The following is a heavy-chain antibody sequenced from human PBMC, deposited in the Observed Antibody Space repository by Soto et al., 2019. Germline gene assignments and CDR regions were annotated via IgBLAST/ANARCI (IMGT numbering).Heavy chain of an antibody. Sequence: EVQLLESGGGLVQPGGSLRLSCAASGFTFSSYAMSWVRQAPGKGLEWVSAISGSGGSTYYADSVKGRFIISRDNSKNTLYLQMNSLRAEDTAVYYCAKVGRVLRFLEWLLKGYYFDYWGQGTLVTVSS. V-gene: IGHV3-23*01. CDR3: AKVGRVLRFLEWLLKGYYFDY. CDR2: ISGSGGST. J-gene: IGHJ4*02. CDR1: GFTFSSYA. D-gene: IGHD3-3*01.